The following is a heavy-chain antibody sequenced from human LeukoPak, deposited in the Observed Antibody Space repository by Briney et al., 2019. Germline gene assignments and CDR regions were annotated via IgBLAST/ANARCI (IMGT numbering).Heavy chain of an antibody. J-gene: IGHJ4*02. CDR3: ASAIVGATGEYLG. Sequence: PGGSLRLSCAASGFTVSSNYMTWVRQAPGKGLEWVSVIYSGGNTYYADSVKGRFTISRDNSKNTLYLQMNSLRAEDTAVYYCASAIVGATGEYLGWGQGTLVTVSS. CDR1: GFTVSSNY. D-gene: IGHD1-26*01. CDR2: IYSGGNT. V-gene: IGHV3-66*01.